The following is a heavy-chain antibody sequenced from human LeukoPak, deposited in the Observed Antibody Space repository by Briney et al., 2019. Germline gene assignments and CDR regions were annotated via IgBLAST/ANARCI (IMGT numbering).Heavy chain of an antibody. J-gene: IGHJ6*02. D-gene: IGHD1-26*01. V-gene: IGHV3-43*02. CDR3: ATWAFYHSLDV. CDR1: GFTSGAFA. CDR2: IDKDGRST. Sequence: GGSLRLSCAASGFTSGAFAMHWVRQAPGKGLEWVSLIDKDGRSTYYADSVKGRFTISRDNSKNSLYLQMNSLRTEDTALYYCATWAFYHSLDVWGQGTTVTVSS.